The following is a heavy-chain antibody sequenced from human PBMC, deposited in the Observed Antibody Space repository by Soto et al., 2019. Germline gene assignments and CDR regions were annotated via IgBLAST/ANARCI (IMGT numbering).Heavy chain of an antibody. Sequence: EVQLVESGGGLVQPGGSLRLSCAASGFTFSSYSMNWVRQAPGKGLEWVSYISRSSSTIYYADSVKGRFTISRDNAKNSLYLQMNGLRAEDTAVYYCARDKGRSPLDYWGQGTLVTVSS. CDR2: ISRSSSTI. CDR3: ARDKGRSPLDY. CDR1: GFTFSSYS. V-gene: IGHV3-48*01. D-gene: IGHD2-15*01. J-gene: IGHJ4*02.